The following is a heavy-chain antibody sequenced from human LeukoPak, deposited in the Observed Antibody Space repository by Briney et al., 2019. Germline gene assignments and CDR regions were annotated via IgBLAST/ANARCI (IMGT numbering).Heavy chain of an antibody. CDR2: IDPSDSYT. CDR1: GYTFTSYW. CDR3: ARHSHYDFWSGYLDY. J-gene: IGHJ4*02. D-gene: IGHD3-3*01. V-gene: IGHV5-10-1*01. Sequence: PGESLKISCKGSGYTFTSYWISWVRQMPGKGQEWTGEIDPSDSYTSYSPSFQGHVTISADKSISAAFLQWSSLKASDTAMYYCARHSHYDFWSGYLDYWGQGTLVTVSS.